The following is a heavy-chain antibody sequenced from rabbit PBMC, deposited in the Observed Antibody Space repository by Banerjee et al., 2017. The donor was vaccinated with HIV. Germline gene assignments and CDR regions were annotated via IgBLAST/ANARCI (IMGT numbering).Heavy chain of an antibody. CDR1: GFSFSSSYW. D-gene: IGHD4-1*01. V-gene: IGHV1S40*01. Sequence: QSLEEYGGDLVMHGASLTLTCAGSGFSFSSSYWICWVRQAEGKGLEWIACIGTGSGLSYYASWAKGRFTISKTSSTTVTLQMTSLTAADTATYFCVRDKIRYSSGWGDDYFNLWGPGTLVTDS. J-gene: IGHJ4*01. CDR3: VRDKIRYSSGWGDDYFNL. CDR2: IGTGSGLS.